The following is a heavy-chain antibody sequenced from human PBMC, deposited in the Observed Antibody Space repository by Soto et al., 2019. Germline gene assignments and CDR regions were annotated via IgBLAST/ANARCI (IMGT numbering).Heavy chain of an antibody. CDR1: GFTFSNAW. Sequence: GGSLRLSCAASGFTFSNAWMNWVRQAPGKGLEWVGRIKSKTDGGTTDYAAPVKGRFTISRDDSKNTLYLQMNSLKTEDTAVYYCTTKYYYDSSGYYWDAYYYYVLDVWGQGTTVTVSS. CDR2: IKSKTDGGTT. CDR3: TTKYYYDSSGYYWDAYYYYVLDV. V-gene: IGHV3-15*07. D-gene: IGHD3-22*01. J-gene: IGHJ6*02.